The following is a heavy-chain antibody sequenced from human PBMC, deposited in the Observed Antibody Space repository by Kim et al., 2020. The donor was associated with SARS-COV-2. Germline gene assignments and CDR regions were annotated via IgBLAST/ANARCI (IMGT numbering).Heavy chain of an antibody. J-gene: IGHJ6*02. Sequence: NYHPSLKSRVTISVDTSKNQFSLKLSSVTAADTAVYYCARKTTYYYGMDVWGQGTTVTVSS. V-gene: IGHV4-4*09. D-gene: IGHD1-1*01. CDR3: ARKTTYYYGMDV.